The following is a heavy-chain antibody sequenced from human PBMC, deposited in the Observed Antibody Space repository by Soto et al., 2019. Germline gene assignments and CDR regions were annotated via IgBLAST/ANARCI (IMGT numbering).Heavy chain of an antibody. D-gene: IGHD1-7*01. V-gene: IGHV3-23*01. CDR2: SSATGAGT. CDR1: GFTFSSYG. Sequence: PGGSLRLSCAASGFTFSSYGMTWVRQAPGKGLEWVSFSSATGAGTYYADSVKVRFTISRDNSKNTLYLQMTSLRADDTAVYYCARDRRAGGNYGFYSDFWGQGALVTVSS. J-gene: IGHJ4*02. CDR3: ARDRRAGGNYGFYSDF.